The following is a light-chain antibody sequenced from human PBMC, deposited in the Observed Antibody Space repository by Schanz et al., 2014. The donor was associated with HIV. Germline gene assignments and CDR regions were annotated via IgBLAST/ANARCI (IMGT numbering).Light chain of an antibody. CDR2: VNH. J-gene: IGLJ3*02. CDR1: AFNIGQNY. CDR3: ATWDSTLSAWV. V-gene: IGLV1-51*01. Sequence: QSVLTQPPSMSAAPGQRVTISCAGSAFNIGQNYVSWFQQFPGTAPKLLIYVNHQRPSDIPDRFSGSKTGTSATLAIVGLQTGDEADYYCATWDSTLSAWVFGGGTKLTVL.